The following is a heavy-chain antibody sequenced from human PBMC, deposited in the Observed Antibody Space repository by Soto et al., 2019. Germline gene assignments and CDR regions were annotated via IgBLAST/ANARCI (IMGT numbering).Heavy chain of an antibody. CDR3: ARRRVYFDY. CDR1: GGSISSSSYY. V-gene: IGHV4-39*01. CDR2: IYYSGST. J-gene: IGHJ4*02. Sequence: LSLTCTVAGGSISSSSYYWGWIRQPPGKGLEWIGSIYYSGSTYYNPSLKSRVTISVDTSKNQFSLKLSSVTAADTAVYYCARRRVYFDYWGQGTLVTVSS.